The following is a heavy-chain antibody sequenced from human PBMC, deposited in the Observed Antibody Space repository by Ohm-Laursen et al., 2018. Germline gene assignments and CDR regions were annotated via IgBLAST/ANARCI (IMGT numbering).Heavy chain of an antibody. D-gene: IGHD3-22*01. Sequence: SLRLSCAASRFTFSTYWMSWVRQAPGKGLEWVANIKQDGSEKYYVDSVKGRFTISRDNAKNSLYLQMNSLRAEDTAVYYCVRHDSTGYYYYWGQGTLVTVSS. CDR1: RFTFSTYW. J-gene: IGHJ4*02. CDR2: IKQDGSEK. CDR3: VRHDSTGYYYY. V-gene: IGHV3-7*01.